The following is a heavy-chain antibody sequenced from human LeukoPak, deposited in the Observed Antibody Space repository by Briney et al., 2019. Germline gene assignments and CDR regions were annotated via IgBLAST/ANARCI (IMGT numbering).Heavy chain of an antibody. CDR1: GFTFSSYG. CDR3: AKASGEMSGSLDC. CDR2: IWYDGSNK. J-gene: IGHJ4*02. Sequence: RASLRLSCAASGFTFSSYGMHWVRQAPGKGLEWVAVIWYDGSNKYYADSVRGRFTISRDNSKNTLYLQMNSLRAEDTAVYYCAKASGEMSGSLDCWGQGSLVTVSS. D-gene: IGHD5-24*01. V-gene: IGHV3-33*06.